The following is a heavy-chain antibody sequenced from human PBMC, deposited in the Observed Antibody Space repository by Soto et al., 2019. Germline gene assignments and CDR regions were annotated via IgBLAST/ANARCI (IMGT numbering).Heavy chain of an antibody. Sequence: GASVKVSCKASGYTFTSYGISWVRQAPGQGLEWMGWISAYNGNTNYAQKLQGRVTMTTDTSTSTAYMELRSLRSDDTAVYYCARSPYYYDSSGYHDYWGQGTLVTVSS. V-gene: IGHV1-18*04. CDR2: ISAYNGNT. J-gene: IGHJ4*02. D-gene: IGHD3-22*01. CDR1: GYTFTSYG. CDR3: ARSPYYYDSSGYHDY.